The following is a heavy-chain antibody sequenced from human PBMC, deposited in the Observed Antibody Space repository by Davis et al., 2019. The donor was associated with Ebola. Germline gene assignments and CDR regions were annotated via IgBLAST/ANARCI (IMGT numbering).Heavy chain of an antibody. V-gene: IGHV3-23*01. J-gene: IGHJ4*02. CDR2: ISGSGGST. D-gene: IGHD3-22*01. CDR1: GFPFSDYY. CDR3: AKNYDSSGYYTDFDY. Sequence: PGGSLRLSCAASGFPFSDYYMSWIRQAPGKGLEWVSAISGSGGSTYYADSVKGRFTISRDNSKNTLYLQMNSLRAEDTAVYYCAKNYDSSGYYTDFDYWGQGTLVTVSS.